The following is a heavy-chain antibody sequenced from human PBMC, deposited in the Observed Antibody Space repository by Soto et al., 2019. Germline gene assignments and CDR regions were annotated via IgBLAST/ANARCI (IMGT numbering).Heavy chain of an antibody. CDR2: GNPSGRST. J-gene: IGHJ4*02. D-gene: IGHD6-19*01. CDR3: ARGSCSGWLGY. V-gene: IGHV1-46*01. CDR1: GYTFTRYY. Sequence: ASVKVSCNASGYTFTRYYIHWVRQAPGQGLEGMGIGNPSGRSTNCAQKFQGRVSMSSDTCTSTVYMDLSSLRSEDTAVYYCARGSCSGWLGYCGQRTLVTACS.